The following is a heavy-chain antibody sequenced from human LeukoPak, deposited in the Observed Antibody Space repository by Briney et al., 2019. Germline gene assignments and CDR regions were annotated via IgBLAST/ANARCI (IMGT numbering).Heavy chain of an antibody. J-gene: IGHJ6*03. V-gene: IGHV3-49*04. Sequence: PGGSLRLSCTASGFTFGDYAMSWVRQAPGKGLEWVGFIRSKAYGGTKEYAASVKGRFTISRDDSKSIAYLQMNSLKTEDTAVYYCTRESVLRFFNYYYYMDVWGKGTTVTVSS. D-gene: IGHD3-3*01. CDR1: GFTFGDYA. CDR2: IRSKAYGGTK. CDR3: TRESVLRFFNYYYYMDV.